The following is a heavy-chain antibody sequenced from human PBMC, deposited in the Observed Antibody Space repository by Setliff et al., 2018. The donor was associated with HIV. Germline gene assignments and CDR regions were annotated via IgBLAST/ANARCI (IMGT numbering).Heavy chain of an antibody. J-gene: IGHJ6*03. CDR3: ARDALYYNFWSGYPRYYYYYMDV. Sequence: SETLSLTCTVSGGSISSYYWSWIRQPPGKGLEWIGYIYTSGSTNYNPSLKSRVTISVDTSKNQFSLKLSSVTAADTAVYYCARDALYYNFWSGYPRYYYYYMDVWGKGTTVTVSS. V-gene: IGHV4-4*08. CDR2: IYTSGST. D-gene: IGHD3-3*01. CDR1: GGSISSYY.